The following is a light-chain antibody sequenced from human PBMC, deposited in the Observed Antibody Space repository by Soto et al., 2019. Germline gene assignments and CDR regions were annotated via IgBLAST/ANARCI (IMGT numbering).Light chain of an antibody. J-gene: IGKJ4*01. CDR2: GAS. CDR3: QEYNNWPALT. V-gene: IGKV1-9*01. Sequence: DIQLTQSPSFLSASVGDTVTITCRASQGISTYLAWYQQKPGKAPKNLIYGASTRATGIPDRFSGSGSGTEFTLTISSLQSEDFAVYYCQEYNNWPALTFGGGTKVEIK. CDR1: QGISTY.